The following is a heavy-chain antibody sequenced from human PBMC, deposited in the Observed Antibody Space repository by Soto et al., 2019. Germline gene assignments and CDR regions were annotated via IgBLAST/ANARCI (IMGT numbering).Heavy chain of an antibody. CDR1: GGTFSSYA. D-gene: IGHD3-22*01. J-gene: IGHJ6*02. Sequence: QVQLVQSGAEVKKPGSSVKVSCKASGGTFSSYAISWVRQAPGQGLEWLGGIIPIFGTANYAQKFQGRVTITADKSTSTAYMELSSLRSEETAVYYCARGEGYYYDSSGYPDYYYYGMDVWGQGTTVTVSS. CDR3: ARGEGYYYDSSGYPDYYYYGMDV. V-gene: IGHV1-69*06. CDR2: IIPIFGTA.